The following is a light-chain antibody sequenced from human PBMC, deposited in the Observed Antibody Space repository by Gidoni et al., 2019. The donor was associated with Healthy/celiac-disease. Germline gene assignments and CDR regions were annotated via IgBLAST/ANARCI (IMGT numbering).Light chain of an antibody. CDR2: DAS. CDR1: QTVTSNY. CDR3: QQYSSSPPLT. Sequence: EIVLTQSPGTLSLSPGERATLSCRASQTVTSNYLAWYQQKPGQAPRLLIYDASSRATGIPDRFSGSGSGTDFTLTISRLESEDFAVYYCQQYSSSPPLTFGGGTKVEIK. J-gene: IGKJ4*01. V-gene: IGKV3-20*01.